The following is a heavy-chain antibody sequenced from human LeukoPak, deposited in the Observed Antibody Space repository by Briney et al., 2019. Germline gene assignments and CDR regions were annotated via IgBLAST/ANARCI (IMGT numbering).Heavy chain of an antibody. J-gene: IGHJ4*02. CDR1: GYTFTGYY. V-gene: IGHV1-46*01. D-gene: IGHD1-26*01. CDR3: ARVGFVATLDY. CDR2: INPSGGST. Sequence: ASVKVSCKASGYTFTGYYMHWVRQAPGQGLEWMGIINPSGGSTSYAQKFQGRVTMTRDTSTSTVYMELSSLRSEDTAVYYCARVGFVATLDYWGQGTLVTVSS.